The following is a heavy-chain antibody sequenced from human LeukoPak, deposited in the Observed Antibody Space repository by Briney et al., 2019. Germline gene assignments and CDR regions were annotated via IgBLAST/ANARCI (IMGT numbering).Heavy chain of an antibody. D-gene: IGHD2-21*02. V-gene: IGHV3-48*03. J-gene: IGHJ4*02. CDR3: AKVSGGDWHFDH. Sequence: GGSLRLSCAASGFTFSNYEMNWVRQAPGKGLEWVSFISSSGILIYYADSVKGRFTISRDNAKNSLFLQMDSLRVEDTAVYYCAKVSGGDWHFDHWGQGTLVTVST. CDR2: ISSSGILI. CDR1: GFTFSNYE.